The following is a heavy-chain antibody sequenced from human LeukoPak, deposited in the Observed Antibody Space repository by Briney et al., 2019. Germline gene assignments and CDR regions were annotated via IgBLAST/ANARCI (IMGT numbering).Heavy chain of an antibody. Sequence: SVKVSCKASGGTFSSYAISWVRQAPGQGLEWMGGIIPIFGTANYAQKFQGRVTITADESTSTAYMELSSLRSEDTAVYYCVRLVAGRDQTYYFDYWGQGTLVTVSS. V-gene: IGHV1-69*13. CDR3: VRLVAGRDQTYYFDY. CDR2: IIPIFGTA. J-gene: IGHJ4*02. D-gene: IGHD6-19*01. CDR1: GGTFSSYA.